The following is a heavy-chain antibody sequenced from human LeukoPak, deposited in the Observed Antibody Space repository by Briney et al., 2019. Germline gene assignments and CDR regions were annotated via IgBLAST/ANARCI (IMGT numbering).Heavy chain of an antibody. Sequence: GGSLRLSCAASVFTFSSYSMNWVRQAPGKGLEWVSSISSSSSYIYYTDSVKGRFTISRDNSKNTLYLQMNSLRAEDTAVYYCARELTGSTSHYYYYYGMDVWGQGTTVTVSS. CDR2: ISSSSSYI. D-gene: IGHD1-7*01. CDR1: VFTFSSYS. CDR3: ARELTGSTSHYYYYYGMDV. V-gene: IGHV3-21*01. J-gene: IGHJ6*02.